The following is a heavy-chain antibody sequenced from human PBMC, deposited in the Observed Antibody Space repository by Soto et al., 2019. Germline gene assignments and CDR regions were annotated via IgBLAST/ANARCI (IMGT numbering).Heavy chain of an antibody. CDR1: GGSISSYY. V-gene: IGHV4-59*01. CDR3: ERKIQGSTSSFYFDY. CDR2: IYYSGST. D-gene: IGHD2-2*01. Sequence: SETLSLTCTVSGGSISSYYWSWIRQPPGKGLEWIGYIYYSGSTNYNPSLKSRVTISVDTSKNQFSLKLSSVTAADTAVYYCERKIQGSTSSFYFDYWGQGTLVTVSS. J-gene: IGHJ4*02.